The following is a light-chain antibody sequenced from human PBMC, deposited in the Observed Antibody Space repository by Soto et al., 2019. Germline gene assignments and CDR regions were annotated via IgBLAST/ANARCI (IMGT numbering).Light chain of an antibody. V-gene: IGKV1-39*01. CDR1: QRINTY. J-gene: IGKJ5*01. CDR3: QQSFSTPT. Sequence: DIHPPQSQSSLSTSVVDIVTITCRASQRINTYLNWYRQKPGKPPELLIYSASNLQSGVPSRFSGGGSGTDFTLTISSLQPEDFATYYCQQSFSTPTLGQGTRLEIK. CDR2: SAS.